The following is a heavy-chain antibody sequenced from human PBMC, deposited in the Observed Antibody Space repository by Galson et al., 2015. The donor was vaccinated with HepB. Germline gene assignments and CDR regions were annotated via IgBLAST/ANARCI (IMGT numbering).Heavy chain of an antibody. CDR3: AREAVYVVGPAAIGWPGPLSPNYYYYMDV. D-gene: IGHD2-2*01. J-gene: IGHJ6*03. CDR1: GGSISSDN. CDR2: IHYRGST. Sequence: SEPLSLTCTVSGGSISSDNWIWLRQTPGKGLEWIGQIHYRGSTKYNPSLWGRVTISLDTSRTQFSLHLNSVTAADTAVYYCAREAVYVVGPAAIGWPGPLSPNYYYYMDVWGKGTTVTVSS. V-gene: IGHV4-59*12.